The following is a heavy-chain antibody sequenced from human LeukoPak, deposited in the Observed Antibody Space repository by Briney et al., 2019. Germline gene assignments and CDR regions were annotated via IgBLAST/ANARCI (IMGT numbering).Heavy chain of an antibody. V-gene: IGHV3-15*01. J-gene: IGHJ3*01. D-gene: IGHD2-2*01. CDR2: IRSKKDGETT. CDR3: TTDHGSTSCYCGAFDL. CDR1: GFTFSRYA. Sequence: GGSLRLSCAASGFTFSRYAMSWVRQAPGKGLEWVGRIRSKKDGETTDYAASVKDRFTISRDDSKKTLFLQMNSLTVEDTAVYYCTTDHGSTSCYCGAFDLWGQGTGVTVSS.